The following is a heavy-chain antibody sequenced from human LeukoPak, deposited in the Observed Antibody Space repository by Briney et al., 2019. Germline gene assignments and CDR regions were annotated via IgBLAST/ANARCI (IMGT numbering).Heavy chain of an antibody. D-gene: IGHD2-15*01. J-gene: IGHJ4*02. CDR3: ARFRGRSAYYLDY. CDR1: GGSFSGYY. Sequence: TETLSLTCAVYGGSFSGYYWTWIRQPPGKGLEWIGEINHRRSTKYSPSLKSRVTISVDTSKNQFSLRLTSVTAADTAVYYCARFRGRSAYYLDYWGQGTLVTVSS. CDR2: INHRRST. V-gene: IGHV4-34*01.